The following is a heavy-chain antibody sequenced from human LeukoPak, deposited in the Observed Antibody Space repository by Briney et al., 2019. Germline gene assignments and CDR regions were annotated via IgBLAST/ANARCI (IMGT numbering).Heavy chain of an antibody. V-gene: IGHV3-23*01. Sequence: PGGSLRLSCAASGFTFSSYAMSWVRQAPGKGLEWASAISGSGGSTYYADSVKGRFTISRDNAKNSLYLQMNSLRAEDTAVYYCARAPHYSNYGPYYYGMDVWGQGTTATVSS. CDR2: ISGSGGST. CDR3: ARAPHYSNYGPYYYGMDV. CDR1: GFTFSSYA. J-gene: IGHJ6*02. D-gene: IGHD4-11*01.